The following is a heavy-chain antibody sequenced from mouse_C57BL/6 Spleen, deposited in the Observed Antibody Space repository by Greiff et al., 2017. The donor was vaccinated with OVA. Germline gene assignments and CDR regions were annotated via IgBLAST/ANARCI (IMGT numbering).Heavy chain of an antibody. D-gene: IGHD2-1*01. V-gene: IGHV5-6*01. CDR3: ARGGKRDAMDY. J-gene: IGHJ4*01. CDR1: GFTFSSYG. CDR2: ISSGGSYT. Sequence: EVQRVESGGDVVKPGGSLKLSCAASGFTFSSYGMSWVRQTPDKRLEWVATISSGGSYTYYPDSVKGRFTISRDNAKNTLYLQMSSLKSEDTAMYYCARGGKRDAMDYWGQGTSVTVSS.